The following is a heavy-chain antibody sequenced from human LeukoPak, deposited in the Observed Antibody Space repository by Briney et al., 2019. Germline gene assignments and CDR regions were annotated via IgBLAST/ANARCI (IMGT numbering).Heavy chain of an antibody. CDR3: AIGDYGSVIRYFDY. CDR2: IIPIFGTA. D-gene: IGHD4-17*01. Sequence: ASVKVSCKASGGTFSSYAISWVRQAPGQGLEWMGGIIPIFGTANYAQKFQGRVTITTDESTSTAYMELSSLRSEDTTVYYCAIGDYGSVIRYFDYWGQGTLVTVSS. CDR1: GGTFSSYA. V-gene: IGHV1-69*05. J-gene: IGHJ4*02.